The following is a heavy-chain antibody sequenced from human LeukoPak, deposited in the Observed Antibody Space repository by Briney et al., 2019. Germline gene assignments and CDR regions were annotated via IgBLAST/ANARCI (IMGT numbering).Heavy chain of an antibody. Sequence: SETLSLTCTVSGGSISDYYWRWVRQPRGKGLEGLGYIYTSGSTNYTPSLKSRVTISADSSTNHFSLKLSSVTAADTAVYYCARHRSPTSSSFFDSWGQGTLVSVSS. CDR2: IYTSGST. CDR1: GGSISDYY. CDR3: ARHRSPTSSSFFDS. D-gene: IGHD6-6*01. V-gene: IGHV4-4*09. J-gene: IGHJ5*01.